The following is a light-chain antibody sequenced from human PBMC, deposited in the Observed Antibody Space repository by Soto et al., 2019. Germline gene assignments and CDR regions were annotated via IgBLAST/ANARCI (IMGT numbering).Light chain of an antibody. CDR2: DAS. V-gene: IGKV3-11*01. CDR3: HQHSNWPPLFT. CDR1: QSVSSY. Sequence: EIVLTQSPATLSLSPGERATLSCRASQSVSSYLAWYQQKPGQAPRLLIYDASNRATGIPARFSGSGSGTDFTLTISSLVPDDFAVYYYHQHSNWPPLFTFGPGTKVDIK. J-gene: IGKJ3*01.